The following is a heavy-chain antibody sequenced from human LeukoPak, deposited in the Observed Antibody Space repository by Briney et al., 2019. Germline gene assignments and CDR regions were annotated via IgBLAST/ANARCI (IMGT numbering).Heavy chain of an antibody. CDR1: GFTFSSYS. Sequence: GGSLRLSCAASGFTFSSYSMNWVHQAPGKGLEWVSSISSSSSYIYYADSVKGRFTISRDNAKNSLYLQMNSLRAEDTAVYYCARAYYYGSGSPSNEGYYYGMDVWGQGTTVTVSS. CDR3: ARAYYYGSGSPSNEGYYYGMDV. CDR2: ISSSSSYI. D-gene: IGHD3-10*01. J-gene: IGHJ6*02. V-gene: IGHV3-21*01.